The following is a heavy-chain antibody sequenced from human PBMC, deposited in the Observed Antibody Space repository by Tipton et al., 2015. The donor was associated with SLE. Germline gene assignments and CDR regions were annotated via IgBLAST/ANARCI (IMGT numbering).Heavy chain of an antibody. V-gene: IGHV4-39*07. D-gene: IGHD6-13*01. CDR2: IHYSGDT. CDR3: ARGLSAYSSTWFYYYYAMDV. Sequence: TLSLTCTVSGGSLSSSSYSWDWIRQPPGKGLEWIGKIHYSGDTYYNPSLKSRVTMSVDTSKNQFSLKLSSVTAADTAVYYCARGLSAYSSTWFYYYYAMDVWGQGTTVTVSS. J-gene: IGHJ6*02. CDR1: GGSLSSSSYS.